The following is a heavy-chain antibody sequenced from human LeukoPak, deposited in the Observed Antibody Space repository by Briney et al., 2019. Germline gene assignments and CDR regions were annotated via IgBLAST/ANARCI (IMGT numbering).Heavy chain of an antibody. CDR1: GGSISSGGYS. CDR3: ARISCGWYYFDY. Sequence: SQTLSLTCAVSGGSISSGGYSWSWIRQPPGKGLEWIGYIYHSGSTYYNPSLKSRVTISVDRSKNQFSLKLSSVTAADTAVYYCARISCGWYYFDYWGQGTLVTVSS. D-gene: IGHD6-19*01. CDR2: IYHSGST. J-gene: IGHJ4*02. V-gene: IGHV4-30-2*01.